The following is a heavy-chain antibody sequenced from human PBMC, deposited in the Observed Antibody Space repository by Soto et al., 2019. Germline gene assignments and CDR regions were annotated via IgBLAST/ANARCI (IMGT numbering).Heavy chain of an antibody. J-gene: IGHJ4*02. CDR3: ASVAI. V-gene: IGHV3-7*01. CDR1: GFIFNNYW. CDR2: MKPDGSEK. D-gene: IGHD5-12*01. Sequence: ESGGGLVQPGGSLRLSCAASGFIFNNYWMSWVRQAPGKGLEWVANMKPDGSEKNYVDSVKGRFTISRDNAKNSLDLQMNSLTAEDTAVYYCASVAIWGQGTLVTVSS.